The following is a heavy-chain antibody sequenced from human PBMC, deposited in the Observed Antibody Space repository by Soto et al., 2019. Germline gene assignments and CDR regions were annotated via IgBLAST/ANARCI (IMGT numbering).Heavy chain of an antibody. CDR3: ARLRAPRITIFVVVTWATFGEFDP. CDR2: INHSGST. Sequence: SETLSLTCAVYGGSFSGYYWSWIRQPPGKGLEWIGEINHSGSTNYNPSLKSRVTISVDTSKNQFSLKLSSVTAADTAVYYCARLRAPRITIFVVVTWATFGEFDPWGQGTLVTVSS. D-gene: IGHD3-3*01. J-gene: IGHJ5*02. V-gene: IGHV4-34*01. CDR1: GGSFSGYY.